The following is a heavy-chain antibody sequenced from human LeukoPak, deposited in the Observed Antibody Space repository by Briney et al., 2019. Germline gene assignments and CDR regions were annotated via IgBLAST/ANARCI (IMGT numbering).Heavy chain of an antibody. CDR1: GFTFSSYP. V-gene: IGHV3-23*01. Sequence: GGSLRLSCAASGFTFSSYPMSGVRQAPGKGREWVSAFSGSGGSTYYADSVKGRFTISRDNSKNTLYLQMNSLRAEDTAVYYCAKDYYDSSGYLLYGMDVWGQGTTVTVSS. CDR3: AKDYYDSSGYLLYGMDV. J-gene: IGHJ6*02. D-gene: IGHD3-22*01. CDR2: FSGSGGST.